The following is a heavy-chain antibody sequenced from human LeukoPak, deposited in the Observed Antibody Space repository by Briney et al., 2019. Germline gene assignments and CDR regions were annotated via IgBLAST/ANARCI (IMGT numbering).Heavy chain of an antibody. J-gene: IGHJ6*03. V-gene: IGHV4-59*01. CDR1: GGSISSYY. D-gene: IGHD6-19*01. CDR2: IYYSGST. CDR3: AASSSGWYATRVGPNYYYYYYMDV. Sequence: SETLSLTCTVSGGSISSYYWSWIRQPPGKGLEWIGYIYYSGSTNYNPSLKSRVTISVDTSKNQFSLKLSSVTAADTAVYYCAASSSGWYATRVGPNYYYYYYMDVWGRETSDTVSS.